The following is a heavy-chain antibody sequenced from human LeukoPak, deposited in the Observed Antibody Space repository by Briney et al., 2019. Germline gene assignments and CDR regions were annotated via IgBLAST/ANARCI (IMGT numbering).Heavy chain of an antibody. Sequence: PGRSLRLSCAASGFTFSSYAMHWVRQAPGKGLEWVVVISYDGSNQYYADSVKGRFTISRDNSKNTLYLQMNSLGAEDTAVYYCARDNEWLAFDYWGQGTLVTVSS. D-gene: IGHD6-19*01. CDR2: ISYDGSNQ. V-gene: IGHV3-30-3*01. CDR1: GFTFSSYA. J-gene: IGHJ4*02. CDR3: ARDNEWLAFDY.